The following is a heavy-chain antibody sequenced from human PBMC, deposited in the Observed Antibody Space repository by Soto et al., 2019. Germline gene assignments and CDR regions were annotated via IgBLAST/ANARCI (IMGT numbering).Heavy chain of an antibody. J-gene: IGHJ3*02. CDR3: ARVRCSGGSCSTTLAFDI. D-gene: IGHD2-15*01. CDR1: GYTFTSYA. CDR2: INAGNGNT. V-gene: IGHV1-3*01. Sequence: ASVKVSCKASGYTFTSYAMHWVRQAPGQRLEWMGWINAGNGNTKYSQKFQGRVTITRDTSASTAYMELSSLRSEDTAVYYCARVRCSGGSCSTTLAFDIWGQGTMVTVSS.